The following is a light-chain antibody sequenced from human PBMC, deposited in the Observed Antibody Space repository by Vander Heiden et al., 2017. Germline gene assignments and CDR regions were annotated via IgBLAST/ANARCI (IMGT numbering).Light chain of an antibody. Sequence: DIQTTQSPSTLSASVGDRVTITCRAIQSISSWLAWYQQKPGKAPKLLIYKASSLESGVPSRFSGSRSGTAFTLTISSLQPDDFATYYCQQYNSYPRTFGQGTKVEIK. V-gene: IGKV1-5*03. CDR3: QQYNSYPRT. J-gene: IGKJ1*01. CDR2: KAS. CDR1: QSISSW.